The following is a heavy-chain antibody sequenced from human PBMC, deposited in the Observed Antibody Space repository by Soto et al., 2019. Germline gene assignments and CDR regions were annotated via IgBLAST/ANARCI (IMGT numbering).Heavy chain of an antibody. D-gene: IGHD3-22*01. V-gene: IGHV1-3*04. Sequence: ASVKVSCKASGYAFTRFTIHWVRQAPGQRLEWMGSINTGNGNTRFLQKFQGRVTFTRDTSANTAYMELSSLISEDTAVYYCARPNDYDDCLDLWGQGTLVTVSS. J-gene: IGHJ4*02. CDR3: ARPNDYDDCLDL. CDR2: INTGNGNT. CDR1: GYAFTRFT.